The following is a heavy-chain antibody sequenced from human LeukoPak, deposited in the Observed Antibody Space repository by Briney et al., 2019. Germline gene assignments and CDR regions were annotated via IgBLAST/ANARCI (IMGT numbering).Heavy chain of an antibody. J-gene: IGHJ4*02. CDR1: GFTFTSSA. Sequence: SVKVSCKASGFTFTSSAMQWVRRARGQRLEWIGWIVVGSGNTNYAQKFQERVTITRDMSTSTAYMELSSLRSEDTAVYYCASPAVWGELSLRYWGQGTLVTVSS. CDR2: IVVGSGNT. D-gene: IGHD3-16*02. V-gene: IGHV1-58*02. CDR3: ASPAVWGELSLRY.